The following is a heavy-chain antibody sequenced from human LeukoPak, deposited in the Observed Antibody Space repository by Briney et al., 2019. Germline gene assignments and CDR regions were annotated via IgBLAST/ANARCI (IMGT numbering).Heavy chain of an antibody. CDR1: GYTFTSYD. CDR2: MNPNSGNT. J-gene: IGHJ4*02. D-gene: IGHD1-26*01. V-gene: IGHV1-8*01. CDR3: AREESIGSYQFLNEY. Sequence: ASVKVSCKASGYTFTSYDINWVRQATGQGLEWMGWMNPNSGNTGYAQKFQGRVTMTTDTSTSTAYMEVRSLRSDDTAMYYCAREESIGSYQFLNEYWGQGTLVTVSS.